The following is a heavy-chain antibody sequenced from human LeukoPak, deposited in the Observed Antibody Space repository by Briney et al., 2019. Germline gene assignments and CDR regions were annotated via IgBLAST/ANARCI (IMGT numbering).Heavy chain of an antibody. J-gene: IGHJ4*02. CDR3: ARREPTMIRGVIIWSFDY. Sequence: ASVKVSCKVSGYTLTELSMHWVRQAPGKGLEWMGGFDPEDGETIYAQKFQGRVTMTEDTSTDTAYMELSSLRSEDTAVYYCARREPTMIRGVIIWSFDYWGQGTLVTVSS. CDR1: GYTLTELS. CDR2: FDPEDGET. D-gene: IGHD3-10*01. V-gene: IGHV1-24*01.